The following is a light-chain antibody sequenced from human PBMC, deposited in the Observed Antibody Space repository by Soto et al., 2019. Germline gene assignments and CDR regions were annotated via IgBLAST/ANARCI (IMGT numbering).Light chain of an antibody. J-gene: IGKJ1*01. CDR2: RAS. CDR1: ESDSDD. CDR3: QQYYNWPPWT. V-gene: IGKV3-15*01. Sequence: IVLTQSPANLSVSPGERATLSCRASESDSDDLAWYQQKPGRAPRLLIYRASTRAAGVSARISGSGSGTEFTLSISSLQPEDSAVYYCQQYYNWPPWTFGQGTKVEIK.